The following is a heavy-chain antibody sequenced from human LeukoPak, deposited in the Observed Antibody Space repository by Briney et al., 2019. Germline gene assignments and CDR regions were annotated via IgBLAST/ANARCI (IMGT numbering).Heavy chain of an antibody. CDR3: AKGTVTTSDYFDY. CDR1: GFTFSSYG. J-gene: IGHJ4*02. D-gene: IGHD4-17*01. CDR2: ISYDGSNK. Sequence: GGSLRLSCAASGFTFSSYGMHWVRQAPGKGLEWVAVISYDGSNKYYADSVKGRFTISRDNSKNTLCLQMNSLRAEDTAVYYCAKGTVTTSDYFDYWGQGTLVTVSS. V-gene: IGHV3-30*18.